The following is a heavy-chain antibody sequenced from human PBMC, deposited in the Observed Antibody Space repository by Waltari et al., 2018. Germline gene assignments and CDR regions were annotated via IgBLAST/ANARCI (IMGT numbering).Heavy chain of an antibody. Sequence: QVQLVQSGSELKKPGASVKVSCKASGYTFTSYAMNWVRQAPGQGLEWMGWINTNTGNPTYAQGFTGRFVFSLDTSVSTAYLQISSLKAEDTAVYYCARDREKNYYDSSGYYLYDAFDIWGQGTMVTVSS. CDR2: INTNTGNP. J-gene: IGHJ3*02. CDR3: ARDREKNYYDSSGYYLYDAFDI. CDR1: GYTFTSYA. D-gene: IGHD3-22*01. V-gene: IGHV7-4-1*02.